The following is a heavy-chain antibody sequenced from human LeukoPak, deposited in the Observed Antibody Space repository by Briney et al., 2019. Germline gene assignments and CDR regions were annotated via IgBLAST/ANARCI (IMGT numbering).Heavy chain of an antibody. J-gene: IGHJ4*02. CDR3: ARAPEYSSSWYYHYFDY. V-gene: IGHV4-59*08. CDR2: IYYSGST. CDR1: GGSISSYY. Sequence: SETLSLTCTVSGGSISSYYWSWIRQPPGKGLEWIGYIYYSGSTYYNPSLKSRVTISVDTSKNQFSLKLSSVTAADTAVYYCARAPEYSSSWYYHYFDYWGQGTLVTVSS. D-gene: IGHD6-13*01.